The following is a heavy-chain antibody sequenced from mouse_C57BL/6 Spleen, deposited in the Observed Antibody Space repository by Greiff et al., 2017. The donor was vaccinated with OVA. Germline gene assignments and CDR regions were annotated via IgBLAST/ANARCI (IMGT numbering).Heavy chain of an antibody. D-gene: IGHD1-1*02. J-gene: IGHJ4*01. CDR2: IDPSDSET. Sequence: QVQLQQPGAELVRPGSSVKLSCKASGYTFTSYWMHWVKQRPIQGLEWIGNIDPSDSETHYNQKFKDKATLTVDKSSSTAYMQLSSLTSKDSAVYYCARGGGTYAMDYWGQGTSVTVSS. V-gene: IGHV1-52*01. CDR3: ARGGGTYAMDY. CDR1: GYTFTSYW.